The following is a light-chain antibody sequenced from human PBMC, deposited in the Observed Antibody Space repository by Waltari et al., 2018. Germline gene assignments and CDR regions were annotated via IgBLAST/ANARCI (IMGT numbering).Light chain of an antibody. CDR3: QQADSFPVT. CDR1: QGIRSW. J-gene: IGKJ4*01. CDR2: AAS. V-gene: IGKV1-12*01. Sequence: DILMTQSPSSVSASVGDRVTITCRASQGIRSWLAWYQQKPGKAPNLLIYAASSLQSGVPSRFSGSGYGTEFTLTIRSLQPEDFATYYCQQADSFPVTFGGGTKVEIK.